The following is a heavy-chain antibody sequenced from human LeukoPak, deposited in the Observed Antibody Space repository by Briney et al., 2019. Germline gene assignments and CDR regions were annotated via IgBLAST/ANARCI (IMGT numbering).Heavy chain of an antibody. J-gene: IGHJ5*02. CDR1: GGSFSGYY. D-gene: IGHD6-13*01. CDR2: INHSGST. V-gene: IGHV4-34*01. Sequence: SETLSLTCAVYGGSFSGYYWSWIRQPPGKGLEWIGEINHSGSTNYNPSPKSRVTMSVDTSKNQFSLKLSSVTAADTAVYYCARDNPSSSWYRGDRGFDPWGQGTLVTVSS. CDR3: ARDNPSSSWYRGDRGFDP.